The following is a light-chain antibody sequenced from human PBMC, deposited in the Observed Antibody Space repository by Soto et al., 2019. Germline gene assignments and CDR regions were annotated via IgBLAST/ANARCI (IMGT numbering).Light chain of an antibody. CDR3: CSHAGSYTYV. Sequence: QSALTQPRSVSGSPGQSVTISCTGTSSDVGGYNYVSWYQQHPGKAPKVMIYDVSKRPSGVPDRFSGSKSGNTASLTISGLQAEDEADYYCCSHAGSYTYVFGTGNKLTVL. CDR2: DVS. V-gene: IGLV2-11*01. J-gene: IGLJ1*01. CDR1: SSDVGGYNY.